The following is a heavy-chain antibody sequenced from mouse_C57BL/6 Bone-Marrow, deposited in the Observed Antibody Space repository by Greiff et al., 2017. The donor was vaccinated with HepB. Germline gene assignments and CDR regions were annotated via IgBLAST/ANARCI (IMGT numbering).Heavy chain of an antibody. Sequence: QVQLQQPGAELVKPGASVKLSCKASGYTFTSYWMHWVKQRPGQGLEWIGMIHPNSGSTNYNEKFKSKATLTVDKSSSTAYMQLSSLTSEDAAVYYCARAGGYYFDYWGQGTTLTVSS. CDR1: GYTFTSYW. J-gene: IGHJ2*01. V-gene: IGHV1-64*01. CDR2: IHPNSGST. D-gene: IGHD4-1*01. CDR3: ARAGGYYFDY.